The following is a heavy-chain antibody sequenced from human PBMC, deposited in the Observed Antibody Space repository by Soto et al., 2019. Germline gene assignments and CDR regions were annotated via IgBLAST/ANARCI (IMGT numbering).Heavy chain of an antibody. CDR1: EFTFSNYG. Sequence: QVQLVESGGGVVQPGRALRLSCAASEFTFSNYGMHWVRQAPGKGLEWVAVISYDGINKNYSDSVKGRFTISRDNSKNTLYLXMXXXXGEDTXVYXXXXXXVAWSNYYYYGMDVWGQGTTVT. CDR3: XXXXVAWSNYYYYGMDV. J-gene: IGHJ6*02. CDR2: ISYDGINK. V-gene: IGHV3-30*03. D-gene: IGHD6-6*01.